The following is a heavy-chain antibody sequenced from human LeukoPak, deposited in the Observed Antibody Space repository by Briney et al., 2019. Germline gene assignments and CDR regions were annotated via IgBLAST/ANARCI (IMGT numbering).Heavy chain of an antibody. Sequence: GASVKVSCKVSGYTLTELSMHWVRQAPGKGREWMGGFDPEDGETIYAQKFQGRVTMTEDTSTDTAYMELSSLRSEDTAVYYCATGEIAAAAYFDYWGQGTLVTVSS. V-gene: IGHV1-24*01. CDR1: GYTLTELS. J-gene: IGHJ4*02. CDR3: ATGEIAAAAYFDY. D-gene: IGHD6-13*01. CDR2: FDPEDGET.